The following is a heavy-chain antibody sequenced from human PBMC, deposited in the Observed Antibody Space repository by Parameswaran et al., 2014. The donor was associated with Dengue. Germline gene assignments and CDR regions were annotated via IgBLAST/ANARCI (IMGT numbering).Heavy chain of an antibody. CDR3: ARHHLHDILTGYYSYFDY. CDR2: IYPGDSDT. J-gene: IGHJ4*02. V-gene: IGHV5-51*01. Sequence: VRQMPGKGLEWMGIIYPGDSDTRYSPSFQGQVTISADKSISTAYLQWSSLKASDTAMYYCARHHLHDILTGYYSYFDYWGQGNPGHRLL. D-gene: IGHD3-9*01.